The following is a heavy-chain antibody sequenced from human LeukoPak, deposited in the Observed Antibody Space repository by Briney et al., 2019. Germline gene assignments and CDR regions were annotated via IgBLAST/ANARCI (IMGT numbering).Heavy chain of an antibody. CDR3: ARGGSGTYYHY. V-gene: IGHV4-59*01. CDR2: IYYSGST. CDR1: GGSISSYY. D-gene: IGHD1-26*01. J-gene: IGHJ4*02. Sequence: SETLSLTCTVSGGSISSYYWSWIRQPPGKGLEWIGYIYYSGSTNYNPSLKSRVTISVDTSKNQFSLKLSSVTAADTAVYYCARGGSGTYYHYWGQGTLVTVSP.